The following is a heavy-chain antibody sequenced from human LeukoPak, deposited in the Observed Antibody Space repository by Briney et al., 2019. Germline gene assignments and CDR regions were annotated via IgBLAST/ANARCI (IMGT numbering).Heavy chain of an antibody. J-gene: IGHJ3*02. D-gene: IGHD3-22*01. CDR1: GFTVSGNY. CDR3: ARELTMTNAFDI. Sequence: GGSLRLSCAASGFTVSGNYMSWVREAPGKGLEWVSVIYSGGSTYYADSVKGRFTISRDNSKNTLYLQMNSLRAEDTAVYYCARELTMTNAFDIWGQGTMVTVSS. V-gene: IGHV3-66*01. CDR2: IYSGGST.